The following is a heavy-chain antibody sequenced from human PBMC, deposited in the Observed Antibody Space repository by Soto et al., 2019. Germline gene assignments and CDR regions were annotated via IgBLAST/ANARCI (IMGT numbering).Heavy chain of an antibody. Sequence: QVQLQESGPGLVKPSQTLSLTCTVSGGSISSGGYYWSWIRQHPGKGLEWIGYIYYSGSTYYNPSLESRVTISVDTSKNQFSLKLSSVTAADTAVYYCARERLGYCSSTSCYIDGMDVWGQGTTVTVSS. CDR1: GGSISSGGYY. J-gene: IGHJ6*02. D-gene: IGHD2-2*02. V-gene: IGHV4-31*03. CDR2: IYYSGST. CDR3: ARERLGYCSSTSCYIDGMDV.